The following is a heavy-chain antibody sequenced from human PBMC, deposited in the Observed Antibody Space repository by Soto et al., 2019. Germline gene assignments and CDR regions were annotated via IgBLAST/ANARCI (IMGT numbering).Heavy chain of an antibody. V-gene: IGHV4-59*08. CDR3: ARLGRSSYTDHFDY. CDR2: IYYSGST. CDR1: GGSISSYY. D-gene: IGHD3-16*02. J-gene: IGHJ4*02. Sequence: PSETLSLTCTVSGGSISSYYWSWIRQPPGKGLEWIGYIYYSGSTNYNPSLKSRVTISVDTSKNQFSLKLSSVTAADTAVYYCARLGRSSYTDHFDYWGQGTLVTVSS.